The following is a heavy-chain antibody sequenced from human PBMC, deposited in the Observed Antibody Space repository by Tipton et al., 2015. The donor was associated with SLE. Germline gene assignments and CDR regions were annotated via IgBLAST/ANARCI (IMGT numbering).Heavy chain of an antibody. D-gene: IGHD5-12*01. Sequence: GSLRLSCAASGFTFSSYEMNWVRQAPGKGLEWVSYISSSGGSTYYADSVKGRFTISRDNSKNTLYLQMNSLRAEDTAVYYCAKDVRGYHIWGQGTLVTVSS. J-gene: IGHJ4*02. CDR3: AKDVRGYHI. CDR1: GFTFSSYE. CDR2: ISSSGGST. V-gene: IGHV3-23*01.